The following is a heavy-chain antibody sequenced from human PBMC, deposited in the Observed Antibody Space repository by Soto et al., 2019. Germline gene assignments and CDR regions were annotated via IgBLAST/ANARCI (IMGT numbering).Heavy chain of an antibody. J-gene: IGHJ4*02. CDR1: GGSISSYY. CDR2: INHSGST. V-gene: IGHV4-34*01. CDR3: ARGLYYYDSSGYYYRTGFDY. Sequence: SETLSLTCTVSGGSISSYYWSWIRQPPGKGLEWIGEINHSGSTNYNPSLKSRVIISVDTSKNQFSLKLSSVTAADTAVYYCARGLYYYDSSGYYYRTGFDYWGQGTLVTVS. D-gene: IGHD3-22*01.